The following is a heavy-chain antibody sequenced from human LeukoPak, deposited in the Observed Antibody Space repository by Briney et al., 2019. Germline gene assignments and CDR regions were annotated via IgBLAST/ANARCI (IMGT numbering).Heavy chain of an antibody. CDR2: IYHSGST. J-gene: IGHJ4*02. D-gene: IGHD3-22*01. CDR1: GYSISSGYY. CDR3: ARQDSSGYYGIDY. Sequence: PSETLSLTCTVSGYSISSGYYWGWIRQPPGKGLEWIGSIYHSGSTYYNPSLKSRVTISVDTSKNQFSLRLTSVTAADTAVYYCARQDSSGYYGIDYWGQGTLVTVSS. V-gene: IGHV4-38-2*02.